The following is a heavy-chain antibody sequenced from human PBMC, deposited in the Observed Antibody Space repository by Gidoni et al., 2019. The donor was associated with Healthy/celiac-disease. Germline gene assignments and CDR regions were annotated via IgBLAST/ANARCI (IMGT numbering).Heavy chain of an antibody. CDR3: ARDKYYDSSGYYYKDAFDI. D-gene: IGHD3-22*01. Sequence: QVQLQQWGAGLLKPSETLSLTCAVYGGSFSGYYWSWIRQPPGKGLEWIGEINHSRSTNYNPSLKSRVTISVDTSKNQFSLKLSSVTAADTAVYYCARDKYYDSSGYYYKDAFDIWGQGTMVTVSS. J-gene: IGHJ3*02. CDR2: INHSRST. CDR1: GGSFSGYY. V-gene: IGHV4-34*01.